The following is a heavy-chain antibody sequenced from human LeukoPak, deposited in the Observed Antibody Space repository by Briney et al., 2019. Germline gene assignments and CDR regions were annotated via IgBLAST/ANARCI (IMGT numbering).Heavy chain of an antibody. V-gene: IGHV5-51*01. CDR2: IYPGDSDT. CDR3: ARRSRIAVAGTYYYYYMDA. CDR1: GYSFTSYW. J-gene: IGHJ6*03. Sequence: GESLKISCKGSGYSFTSYWIGWVRQMPGKGLEWMGIIYPGDSDTRYSPSFQGQVTISADKSISTAYLQWSSLKASDTAMYYCARRSRIAVAGTYYYYYMDAWGKGTTVTVSS. D-gene: IGHD6-19*01.